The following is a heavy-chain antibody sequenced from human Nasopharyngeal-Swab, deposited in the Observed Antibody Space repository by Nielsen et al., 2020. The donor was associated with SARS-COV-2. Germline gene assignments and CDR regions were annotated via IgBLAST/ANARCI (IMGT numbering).Heavy chain of an antibody. CDR2: IYYSGST. CDR1: GGSVSSYQ. D-gene: IGHD4-17*01. V-gene: IGHV4-59*02. Sequence: GSLRLSCSASGGSVSSYQWSWIRQPPGKRLECIVLIYYSGSTNCNPSLKSRVPISVDTSKNQFSLKLSSVTAADTAVYYCVRGYGDYDYWGQGTLVTVSS. J-gene: IGHJ4*02. CDR3: VRGYGDYDY.